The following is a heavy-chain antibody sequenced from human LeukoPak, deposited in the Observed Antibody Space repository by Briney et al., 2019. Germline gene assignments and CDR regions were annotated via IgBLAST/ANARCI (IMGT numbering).Heavy chain of an antibody. CDR1: GGSISSYY. CDR2: IYTSGST. V-gene: IGHV4-4*07. J-gene: IGHJ4*02. Sequence: PSETLSLTCTVSGGSISSYYWSWIRQPARKGLEWIGRIYTSGSTNYNPSLKSRVTMSVDTSKNQFSLKQNSVTAADTAVYYCARSLSSGWFPFDYWGQGTLVTVSS. CDR3: ARSLSSGWFPFDY. D-gene: IGHD6-19*01.